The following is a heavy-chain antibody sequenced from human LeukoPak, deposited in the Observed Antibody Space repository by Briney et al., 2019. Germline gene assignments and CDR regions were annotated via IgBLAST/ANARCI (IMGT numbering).Heavy chain of an antibody. CDR2: MNPNSGNT. CDR1: GYTFTNYD. CDR3: ARDRGYSSSDWFDP. Sequence: GVSVKVSCKASGYTFTNYDISWVRQATGQGLEWMGWMNPNSGNTAYAQKFQGRVTMTRDTSISTAYMELSRLRSDDTAVYYCARDRGYSSSDWFDPWGQGTLVTVSS. J-gene: IGHJ5*02. D-gene: IGHD6-6*01. V-gene: IGHV1-8*02.